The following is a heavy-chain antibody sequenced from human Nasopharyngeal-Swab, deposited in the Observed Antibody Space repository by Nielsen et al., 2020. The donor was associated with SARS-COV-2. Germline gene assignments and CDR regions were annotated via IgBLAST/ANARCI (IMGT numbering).Heavy chain of an antibody. Sequence: GESLKISCAASGFTFSSYGMHWVRQAPGKGLEWVAVISYDGSNKYYADSVKGRFTISRDNSKNTLYLQMNSLRAEDTAVYYCAKDKRYFDRDGMDVWGQGTTVTVSS. D-gene: IGHD3-9*01. CDR2: ISYDGSNK. CDR1: GFTFSSYG. V-gene: IGHV3-30*18. CDR3: AKDKRYFDRDGMDV. J-gene: IGHJ6*02.